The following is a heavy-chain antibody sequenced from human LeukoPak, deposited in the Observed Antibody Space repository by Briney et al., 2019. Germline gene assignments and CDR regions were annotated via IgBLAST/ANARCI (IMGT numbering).Heavy chain of an antibody. J-gene: IGHJ4*02. Sequence: GGSLRLSCAASGFTFSSYSMNWVRQAPGKGLEWVSSISSSSSYIYYADSVKGRFTISRDNAKNSLYLQMNSLRAEDTAVYYCARDGYYYDSSGYYYGYWGQGTLVTVSS. CDR3: ARDGYYYDSSGYYYGY. CDR1: GFTFSSYS. D-gene: IGHD3-22*01. CDR2: ISSSSSYI. V-gene: IGHV3-21*01.